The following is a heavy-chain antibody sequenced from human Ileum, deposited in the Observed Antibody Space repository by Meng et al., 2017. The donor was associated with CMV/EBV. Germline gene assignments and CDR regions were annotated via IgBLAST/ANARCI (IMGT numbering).Heavy chain of an antibody. D-gene: IGHD3-3*01. CDR3: AKDPANSGWSGAFDI. V-gene: IGHV3-23*01. CDR2: ISGSGGST. CDR1: GFTFSSYA. Sequence: SCAASGFTFSSYAMSWVRQAPGKGLEWVSGISGSGGSTYYADSVKGRFTISRDNSKNTLYLQMNSLRAEDTAIYYCAKDPANSGWSGAFDIWGQGTKVTVSS. J-gene: IGHJ3*02.